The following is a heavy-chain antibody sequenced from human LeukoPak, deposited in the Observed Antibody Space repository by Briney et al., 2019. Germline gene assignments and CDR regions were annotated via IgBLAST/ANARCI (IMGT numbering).Heavy chain of an antibody. CDR1: GFTFSNYW. J-gene: IGHJ2*01. CDR2: INSDGSNT. Sequence: GGSLRLSCAASGFTFSNYWMHWVRQGPGKGLVWVSRINSDGSNTAYADSVKGRFTISRDNAKNTLSLQMNSLRAEDTAVYYCARGYAGGYFDLWGRGTPVTVSS. D-gene: IGHD5-12*01. V-gene: IGHV3-74*01. CDR3: ARGYAGGYFDL.